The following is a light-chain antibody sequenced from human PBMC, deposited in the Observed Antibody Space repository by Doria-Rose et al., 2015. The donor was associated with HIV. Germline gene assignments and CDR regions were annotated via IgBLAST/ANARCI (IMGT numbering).Light chain of an antibody. CDR1: QSISNW. Sequence: TQSPSTLSASVGDRVTITCRASQSISNWLAWYQQKPGQAPKLLIYKASTLQSVVPSRFSGSGSGTEFTLTINSLQPDDFATYYCQHFDKYFSWTFGHGTKVDIK. CDR3: QHFDKYFSWT. V-gene: IGKV1-5*03. J-gene: IGKJ1*01. CDR2: KAS.